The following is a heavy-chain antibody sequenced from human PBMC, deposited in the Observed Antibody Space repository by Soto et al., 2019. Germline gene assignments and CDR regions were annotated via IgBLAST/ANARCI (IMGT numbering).Heavy chain of an antibody. CDR1: GGSVSNDAYD. V-gene: IGHV4-61*08. Sequence: QVQLQESGPGLMKPSKTLSLTCTGSGGSVSNDAYDSSWIRQPPGKGLELIGYIYHSGSTNYKPSLKSRVIISVDMSENQFSLRLNSLTAADTAVYYCARLGIGWEFPFDPWGQGTLVNVSS. D-gene: IGHD1-26*01. J-gene: IGHJ5*02. CDR2: IYHSGST. CDR3: ARLGIGWEFPFDP.